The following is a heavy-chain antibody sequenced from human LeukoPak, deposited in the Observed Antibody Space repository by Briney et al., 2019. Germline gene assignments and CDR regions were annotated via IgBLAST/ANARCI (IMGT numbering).Heavy chain of an antibody. D-gene: IGHD3-10*01. CDR1: GFTFSSYA. J-gene: IGHJ4*02. Sequence: GGSLRLSCAASGFTFSSYAMSWVRHAPGKGLEWVSAISGSGGSTYYADSVKGRFTISRDNSKNTLYLQMNSLRAEDTAVYYCANGYRSSYGSGSYSFDYWGQGTLVTVSS. V-gene: IGHV3-23*01. CDR2: ISGSGGST. CDR3: ANGYRSSYGSGSYSFDY.